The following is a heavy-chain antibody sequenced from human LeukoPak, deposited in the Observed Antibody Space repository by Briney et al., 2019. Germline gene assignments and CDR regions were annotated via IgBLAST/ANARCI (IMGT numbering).Heavy chain of an antibody. D-gene: IGHD2-15*01. Sequence: GASVKVSCKASGYTFTSYGISWVRQAPGRGLEWMGWNSAYNGNTNYAQKLQGRVTMTTDTSTSTAYVELRSLRSDDTAVYYCARDDCSGGSCYINLDYWGQGTLVTVSS. CDR1: GYTFTSYG. J-gene: IGHJ4*02. CDR2: NSAYNGNT. CDR3: ARDDCSGGSCYINLDY. V-gene: IGHV1-18*01.